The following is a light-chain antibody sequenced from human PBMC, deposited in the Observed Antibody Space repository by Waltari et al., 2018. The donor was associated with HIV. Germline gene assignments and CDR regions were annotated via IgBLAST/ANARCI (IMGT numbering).Light chain of an antibody. J-gene: IGKJ5*01. CDR1: QSVRSN. V-gene: IGKV3-15*01. Sequence: EIVMTQSPATLSVSPGERATLSCRASQSVRSNLAWYQQRPGQAPRLLTSGASTRATGVPARFSGSGSGTDFTLTISSLQYEDFAVYYCQQYDNWPPITFGQGTRLEIK. CDR2: GAS. CDR3: QQYDNWPPIT.